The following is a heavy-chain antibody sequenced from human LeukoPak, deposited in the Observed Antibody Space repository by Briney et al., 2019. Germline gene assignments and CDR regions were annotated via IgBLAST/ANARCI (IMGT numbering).Heavy chain of an antibody. Sequence: PGRSLRLSCTASGFTFGDYAMSWVRQAPGKGLEWVGFIRSKAYGGTTEYAASVKGRFTISRDDSKSIAYLQMSSLKTEDTAVYYCTRGKVAGTRRLYYWGQGTLVTVSS. J-gene: IGHJ4*02. D-gene: IGHD6-19*01. CDR1: GFTFGDYA. CDR3: TRGKVAGTRRLYY. CDR2: IRSKAYGGTT. V-gene: IGHV3-49*04.